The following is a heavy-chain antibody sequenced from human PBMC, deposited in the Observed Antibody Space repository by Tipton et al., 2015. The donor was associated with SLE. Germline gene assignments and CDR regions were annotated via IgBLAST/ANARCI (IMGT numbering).Heavy chain of an antibody. V-gene: IGHV1-69*09. Sequence: QLVQSGPEVKKIGSSVKVSCKTSGGTFNSFGISWVRQAPGQGLEWMGTIIPVISITTYAQKFQGRVTITMDESTGAAYMELIGLRFEDTAVYYCASRATVTSFYYGLDVWGQGTTVTVSS. CDR1: GGTFNSFG. CDR3: ASRATVTSFYYGLDV. J-gene: IGHJ6*02. D-gene: IGHD4-17*01. CDR2: IIPVISIT.